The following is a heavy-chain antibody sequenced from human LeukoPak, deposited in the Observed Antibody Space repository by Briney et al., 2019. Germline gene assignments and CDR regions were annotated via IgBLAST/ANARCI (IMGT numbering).Heavy chain of an antibody. V-gene: IGHV3-21*01. CDR1: GFTFSSYS. CDR3: WASSAYSFDY. D-gene: IGHD3-22*01. CDR2: ISDNSRYI. Sequence: PGGSLRLSCAASGFTFSSYSMNWVRQAPGGGLEWVSSISDNSRYIYYADSLKGRFTISRDNAKNSLYLHMNSLRAEDAAVYYCWASSAYSFDYWGQGTLVTVSS. J-gene: IGHJ4*02.